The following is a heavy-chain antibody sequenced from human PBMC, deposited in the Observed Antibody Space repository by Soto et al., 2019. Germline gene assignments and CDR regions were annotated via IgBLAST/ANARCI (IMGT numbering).Heavy chain of an antibody. CDR3: ARDLGPDCGYYVRPLKNWFDP. J-gene: IGHJ5*02. V-gene: IGHV3-21*01. CDR2: ISRGNYI. CDR1: GFTFSTES. Sequence: PGGSLRLSCEASGFTFSTESMNWVRQAPGKGLEWVSYISRGNYIYYADSAKGRFTITRDNAKNSLYLQMNSLRAEDTAVYYCARDLGPDCGYYVRPLKNWFDPWGQGTLVTVSS. D-gene: IGHD3-3*01.